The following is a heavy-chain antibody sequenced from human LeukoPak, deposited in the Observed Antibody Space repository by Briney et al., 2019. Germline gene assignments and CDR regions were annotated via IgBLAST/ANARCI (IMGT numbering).Heavy chain of an antibody. V-gene: IGHV3-21*06. D-gene: IGHD6-13*01. J-gene: IGHJ3*02. Sequence: GGSLRLSCAGSGFSFRSYTMNWVRLAPGKGLEWVSSIIGTSEMHYADSVKGRFTVSRDNDKNSLFLHLYSLIVEDTAVYYCTRAIIVALGTGPFDIWGQGTVVTVSS. CDR2: IIGTSEM. CDR1: GFSFRSYT. CDR3: TRAIIVALGTGPFDI.